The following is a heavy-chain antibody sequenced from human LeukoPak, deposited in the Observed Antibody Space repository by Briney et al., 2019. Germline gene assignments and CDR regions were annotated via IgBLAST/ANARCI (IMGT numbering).Heavy chain of an antibody. CDR1: GYTFTSYY. Sequence: ASVKVSCNASGYTFTSYYMHWVRQAPGQGLEWMGIINPSGGSTSYAQKFQGRVTMTRDTSTSTVYMELSSLRSEDTAVYYCARGGYCSGGSCYADDAFDIWGQGTMVTVSS. CDR3: ARGGYCSGGSCYADDAFDI. V-gene: IGHV1-46*01. CDR2: INPSGGST. J-gene: IGHJ3*02. D-gene: IGHD2-15*01.